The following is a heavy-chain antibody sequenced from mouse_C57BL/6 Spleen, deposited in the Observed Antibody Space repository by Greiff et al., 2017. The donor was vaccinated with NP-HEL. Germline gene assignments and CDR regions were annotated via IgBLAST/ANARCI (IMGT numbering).Heavy chain of an antibody. CDR3: TIYYSNSWFAY. CDR2: IDPETGGT. J-gene: IGHJ3*01. CDR1: GYTFTDYE. D-gene: IGHD2-5*01. V-gene: IGHV1-15*01. Sequence: VQLQQSGAELVRPGASVTLSCKASGYTFTDYEMHWVKQTPVHVLEWIGAIDPETGGTAYNQKFKGKAILTADKSSSTAYMELRSLTSEDSAVYYCTIYYSNSWFAYWGQGTLVTVSA.